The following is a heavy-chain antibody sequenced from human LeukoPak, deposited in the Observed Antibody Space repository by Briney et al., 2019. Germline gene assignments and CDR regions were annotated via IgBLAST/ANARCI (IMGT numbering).Heavy chain of an antibody. J-gene: IGHJ4*01. D-gene: IGHD3-3*01. Sequence: PGGSLRLSCSASGFTFSSYAMHWVRQAPGKGLEWVSSVSSSSNDMYYADSVKGRFTISRDNAKNSLYLQMNSLRAEDTAVYYCARDRRPFLVWGYRTPVTASS. CDR3: ARDRRPFLV. CDR2: VSSSSNDM. CDR1: GFTFSSYA. V-gene: IGHV3-21*01.